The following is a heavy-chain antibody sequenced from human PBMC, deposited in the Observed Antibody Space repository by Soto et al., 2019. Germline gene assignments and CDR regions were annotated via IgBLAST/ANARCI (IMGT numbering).Heavy chain of an antibody. Sequence: SETLSLTCTVSGGSINSYYWSWIRQPPGKGLEWIGYIYYSGSTNYNPSLKSRVTISVDTSKNQFSLKLSSVTAADTAVYYCARVKDYYDSSGYSVYYYYGMDVWGQGTTVTVSS. V-gene: IGHV4-59*01. J-gene: IGHJ6*02. CDR2: IYYSGST. CDR3: ARVKDYYDSSGYSVYYYYGMDV. D-gene: IGHD3-22*01. CDR1: GGSINSYY.